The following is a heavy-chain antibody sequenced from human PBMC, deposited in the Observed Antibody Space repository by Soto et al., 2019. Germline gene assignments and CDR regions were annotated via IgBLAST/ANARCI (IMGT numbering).Heavy chain of an antibody. V-gene: IGHV4-4*02. J-gene: IGHJ6*02. CDR3: ARRTWGMDV. CDR1: SGSIGTTNW. CDR2: IFHSGNT. Sequence: QVQLQESGPGLVKPSGTLSLTCAVSSGSIGTTNWWSWVRQTPGKGLEWIGEIFHSGNTYYNPSLASRVTISVDTSKNQFSLNLRSVNAAETAVYYCARRTWGMDVWGQGTTVTVSS. D-gene: IGHD2-8*01.